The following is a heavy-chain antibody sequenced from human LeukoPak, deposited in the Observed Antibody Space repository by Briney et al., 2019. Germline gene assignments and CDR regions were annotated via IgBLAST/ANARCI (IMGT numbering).Heavy chain of an antibody. CDR1: GGSISSSSYY. V-gene: IGHV4-39*01. J-gene: IGHJ4*02. CDR3: ASVIYGSGIPGY. Sequence: PSETPSLTCTVSGGSISSSSYYWGWIRQPPGKGLEWIGSIYYSGSTYYNPSLKSRVTISVDTSKNQFSLKLSSVTAADTAVYYCASVIYGSGIPGYWGRGTLVTVSS. D-gene: IGHD3-10*01. CDR2: IYYSGST.